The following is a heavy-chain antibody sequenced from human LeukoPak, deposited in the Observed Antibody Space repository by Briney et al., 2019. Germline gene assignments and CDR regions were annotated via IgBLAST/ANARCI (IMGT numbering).Heavy chain of an antibody. CDR3: AKDRPDSGSYGIGY. CDR1: GFTFSSYG. Sequence: QSGGSLRLSCAASGFTFSSYGMSWVRQAPGKGLEWVAFIRYDGSNKYYADSVKGRFTISRDNSKNTLYLQMNSLRAEDTAVYYCAKDRPDSGSYGIGYWGQGTLVTVSS. D-gene: IGHD1-26*01. CDR2: IRYDGSNK. V-gene: IGHV3-30*02. J-gene: IGHJ4*02.